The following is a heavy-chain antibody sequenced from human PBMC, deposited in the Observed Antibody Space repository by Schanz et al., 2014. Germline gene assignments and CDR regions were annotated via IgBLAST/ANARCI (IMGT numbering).Heavy chain of an antibody. CDR3: ARDGYRNGRPFDH. D-gene: IGHD5-18*01. V-gene: IGHV3-23*04. CDR1: GFTFRRFG. CDR2: IAGDGGGP. Sequence: VQLVESGGGVVQPGRSLRLSCAASGFTFRRFGVSWVRQAPGKGLEWVSVIAGDGGGPNYADSVKGRFTISRDTAENSVYLQMNSLRAEDTAVYYCARDGYRNGRPFDHWGQGTRVTVSA. J-gene: IGHJ4*02.